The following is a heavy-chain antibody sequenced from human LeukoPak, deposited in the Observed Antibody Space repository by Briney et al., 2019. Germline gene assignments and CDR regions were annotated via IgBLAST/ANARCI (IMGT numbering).Heavy chain of an antibody. CDR2: INSDGSPT. Sequence: GGSLRLSCAASGFTFISYWMHWVRQAPGKGLVWVSRINSDGSPTSYAASVKGRFTISRDTAKNTLYLQMNSLRAEDTAVYYCARGHHYYDSSAYYYWGQGTLVTVSS. J-gene: IGHJ4*02. V-gene: IGHV3-74*01. CDR1: GFTFISYW. CDR3: ARGHHYYDSSAYYY. D-gene: IGHD3-22*01.